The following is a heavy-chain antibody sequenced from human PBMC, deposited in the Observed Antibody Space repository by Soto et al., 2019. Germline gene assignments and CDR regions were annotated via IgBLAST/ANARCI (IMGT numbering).Heavy chain of an antibody. CDR2: IWYDGSNK. CDR1: GFTFSSYG. J-gene: IGHJ5*02. V-gene: IGHV3-33*01. D-gene: IGHD2-15*01. CDR3: ARSGAQTRNSLTWFDP. Sequence: PGGSLRLSCAASGFTFSSYGMHWVRQAPGKGLEWVAVIWYDGSNKYYADSVKGRFTISRDNSKNTLYLQMNSLRAEDTAVYYCARSGAQTRNSLTWFDPWGQGTLVTVSS.